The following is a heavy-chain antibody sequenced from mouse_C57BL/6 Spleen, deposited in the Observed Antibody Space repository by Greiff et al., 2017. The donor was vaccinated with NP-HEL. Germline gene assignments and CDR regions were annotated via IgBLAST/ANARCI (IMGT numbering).Heavy chain of an antibody. CDR1: GFSLTSYG. Sequence: VQGVESGPGLVAPAQSLSITYTVSGFSLTSYGVDWVRQAPGKGLEWLGVRWGVGCKNYNSAHKYTLSISKDNAQRQVFIKTNSLQAYDTAMYYCASNQFAYGGQGTLVTVSA. V-gene: IGHV2-6*01. CDR3: ASNQFAY. CDR2: RWGVGCK. J-gene: IGHJ3*01.